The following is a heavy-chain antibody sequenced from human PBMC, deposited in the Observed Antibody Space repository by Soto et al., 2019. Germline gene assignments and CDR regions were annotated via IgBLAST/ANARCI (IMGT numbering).Heavy chain of an antibody. D-gene: IGHD5-18*01. CDR2: INPNSGGT. J-gene: IGHJ3*02. V-gene: IGHV1-2*02. Sequence: ASLKGSCKASGYSFTGYYMDWVRQAPGQGLEWMGWINPNSGGTTYAQKFQGRVTMTRDTSISTAYMELSRLRSDDTAVYYCARDRSTAMFSGPPHDALDIWGQGTMVTVSS. CDR3: ARDRSTAMFSGPPHDALDI. CDR1: GYSFTGYY.